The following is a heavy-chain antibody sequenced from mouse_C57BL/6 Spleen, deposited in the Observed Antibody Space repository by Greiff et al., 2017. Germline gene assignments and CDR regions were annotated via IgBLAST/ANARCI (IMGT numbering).Heavy chain of an antibody. D-gene: IGHD1-1*01. CDR3: TSGGHLLLRQNYAMDY. CDR2: IDPETGGT. Sequence: QVQLQQSGAELVRPGASVTLSCKASGYTFTDYEMHWVKQTPVHGLEWIGAIDPETGGTAYNQKFKGKAILTADKSSSTAYMELRSLTSEDSAVYYCTSGGHLLLRQNYAMDYWGQGTSVTVSS. CDR1: GYTFTDYE. V-gene: IGHV1-15*01. J-gene: IGHJ4*01.